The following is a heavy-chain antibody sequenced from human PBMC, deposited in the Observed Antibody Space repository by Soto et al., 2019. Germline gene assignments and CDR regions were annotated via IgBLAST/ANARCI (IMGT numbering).Heavy chain of an antibody. D-gene: IGHD6-19*01. V-gene: IGHV1-18*01. CDR3: ATGSSIAVARPGYFDY. CDR1: GYTLPCYG. CDR2: ISAYNGNT. J-gene: IGHJ4*02. Sequence: ASVKVSCKASGYTLPCYGISWVRQAPGQGLEWMGWISAYNGNTNYAQKLQGRVTMTEDTSTDTAYMELSSLRSEDTAVYYCATGSSIAVARPGYFDYWGQGTLVTVSS.